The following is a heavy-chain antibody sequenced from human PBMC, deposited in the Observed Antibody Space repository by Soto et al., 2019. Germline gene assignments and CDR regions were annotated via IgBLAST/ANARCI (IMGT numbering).Heavy chain of an antibody. D-gene: IGHD7-27*01. V-gene: IGHV1-69*13. CDR3: ARGWGSVNYYYDMDV. CDR2: IIPIFGTA. Sequence: AVKVSCKASGGTFSSYAISWVRQAPGQGLEWMGGIIPIFGTANYAQKYQGRVTITADESTSTAYMELSSLRSEDTAVYYCARGWGSVNYYYDMDVWGQGTTVTVSS. J-gene: IGHJ6*02. CDR1: GGTFSSYA.